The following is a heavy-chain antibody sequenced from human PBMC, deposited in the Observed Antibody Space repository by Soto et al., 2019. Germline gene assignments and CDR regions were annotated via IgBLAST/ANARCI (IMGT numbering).Heavy chain of an antibody. J-gene: IGHJ4*02. CDR1: GVSISSGNW. CDR3: ARLVYDTRLNYMYFDF. CDR2: IFHDGTA. D-gene: IGHD3-10*01. Sequence: SETLSLTCAVSGVSISSGNWWTWVRQSPQRGLEYIGEIFHDGTANYYPSFESRVAISVDTSKNQFSLKLLSVTAADTAIYFCARLVYDTRLNYMYFDFWGQGTLVTVSS. V-gene: IGHV4-4*02.